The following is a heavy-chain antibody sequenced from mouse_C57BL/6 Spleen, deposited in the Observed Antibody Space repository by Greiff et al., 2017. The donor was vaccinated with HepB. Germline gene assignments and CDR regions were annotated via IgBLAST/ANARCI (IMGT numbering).Heavy chain of an antibody. D-gene: IGHD1-1*02. CDR1: GYSITSGYD. V-gene: IGHV3-1*01. Sequence: EVKLVESGPGMVKPSQSLSLTCTVTGYSITSGYDWHWIRHFPGNKLEWMGYISYSGSTNYNPSLKSRISITHDTSKNHFFLKLNSVTTEDTATYYCARDRWGEYFDYWGQGTTLTVSS. J-gene: IGHJ2*01. CDR2: ISYSGST. CDR3: ARDRWGEYFDY.